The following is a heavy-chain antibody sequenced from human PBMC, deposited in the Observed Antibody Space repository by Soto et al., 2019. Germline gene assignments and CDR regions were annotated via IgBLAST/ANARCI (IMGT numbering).Heavy chain of an antibody. J-gene: IGHJ4*02. D-gene: IGHD3-3*01. Sequence: EVQLVESGGGLMQPGRSLRLSCAASGFTFDDFGMHWVRQVPGKGLEWDSGIDWNGGTLTYRGSVKGRFTMSRDNAKNSLFLQMNSLRLEDTAIYYCAKLTQGLWGGYYFDYWGQGTLVTVSS. CDR1: GFTFDDFG. V-gene: IGHV3-9*01. CDR3: AKLTQGLWGGYYFDY. CDR2: IDWNGGTL.